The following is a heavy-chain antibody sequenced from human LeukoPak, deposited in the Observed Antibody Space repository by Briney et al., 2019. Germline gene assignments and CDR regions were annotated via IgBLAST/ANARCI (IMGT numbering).Heavy chain of an antibody. CDR3: ARDRAHGVPAAY. D-gene: IGHD3-10*01. V-gene: IGHV1-18*01. CDR1: GYTFTSYG. Sequence: ASVKVSCKASGYTFTSYGISWVRQAPGQGLEWMGWISAYNGNTNYAQKLQGRVTMTRDTSISTAYMELSRLRSDDTAVYYCARDRAHGVPAAYWGQGTLVTVSS. J-gene: IGHJ4*02. CDR2: ISAYNGNT.